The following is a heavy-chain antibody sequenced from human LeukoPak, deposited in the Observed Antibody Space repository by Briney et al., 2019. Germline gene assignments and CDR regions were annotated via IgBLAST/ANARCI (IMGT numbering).Heavy chain of an antibody. CDR3: ATYRQVLLPFES. D-gene: IGHD2-8*02. V-gene: IGHV3-23*01. CDR1: GFTFSTFA. Sequence: GGSLRLSCAASGFTFSTFAMIWVRQPPGKGLEWVSSILPSGGEIHYADSVRGRFTISRDNSKSTLSLQMNSLRAEDTAIYYCATYRQVLLPFESWGQGTLVTVSS. J-gene: IGHJ4*02. CDR2: ILPSGGEI.